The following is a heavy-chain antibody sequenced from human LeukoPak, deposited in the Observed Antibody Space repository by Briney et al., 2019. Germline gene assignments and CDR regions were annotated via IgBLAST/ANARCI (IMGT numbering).Heavy chain of an antibody. Sequence: PSETLSLTCTVSGGSISSSSYYWGWIRQPPGKGLEWIGSIYYSGSTYYNPSLKSRVTISVDTSKNQFSLKLSSVTAADTAVYYCARAMGARSFNPFDYWGQGTLVTVSS. CDR3: ARAMGARSFNPFDY. CDR2: IYYSGST. J-gene: IGHJ4*02. V-gene: IGHV4-39*07. D-gene: IGHD1-26*01. CDR1: GGSISSSSYY.